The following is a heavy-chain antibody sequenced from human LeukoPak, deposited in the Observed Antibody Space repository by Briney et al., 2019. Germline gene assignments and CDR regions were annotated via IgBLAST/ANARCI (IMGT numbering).Heavy chain of an antibody. CDR1: GFTFSSYW. CDR3: ASGYSSDYGGNAY. V-gene: IGHV3-74*01. D-gene: IGHD4-23*01. CDR2: INCDESTI. J-gene: IGHJ4*02. Sequence: GGSLRLSCVASGFTFSSYWMHWVRQAPGKGLVWVSLINCDESTINYADSVKGRFTISRDNAENTLYLQMNSLRAEDTAVYYCASGYSSDYGGNAYWGQGTLVTVSS.